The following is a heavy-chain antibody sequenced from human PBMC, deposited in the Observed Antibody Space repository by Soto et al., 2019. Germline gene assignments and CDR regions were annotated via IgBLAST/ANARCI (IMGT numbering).Heavy chain of an antibody. CDR3: AREAHDYGDYGGFDP. Sequence: QVQLQESGPGLVKPSQTLSLTCTVSGGSISSGGYYWSWIRQHPGKGLEWIGYIYYSGSTYYNPSLKSRVTISVDTSKNQFSLKLSSVTAADTAVYYCAREAHDYGDYGGFDPWGQGTLVTVSS. V-gene: IGHV4-31*03. J-gene: IGHJ5*02. CDR2: IYYSGST. D-gene: IGHD4-17*01. CDR1: GGSISSGGYY.